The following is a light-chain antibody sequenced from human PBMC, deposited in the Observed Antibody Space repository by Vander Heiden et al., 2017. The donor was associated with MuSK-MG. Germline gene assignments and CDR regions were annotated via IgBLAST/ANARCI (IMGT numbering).Light chain of an antibody. CDR2: YNV. CDR3: AAWDDSLNGVV. Sequence: QSVLTQPPSVSEAPRQRVTISCTGSSTNIGHNAVNWYRQLPGKAPKLLIYYNVLLPSGVSDRFSGSKSGTSASLAIIGLQSEDEADYYCAAWDDSLNGVVFGGGTKLTVL. V-gene: IGLV1-36*01. J-gene: IGLJ3*02. CDR1: STNIGHNA.